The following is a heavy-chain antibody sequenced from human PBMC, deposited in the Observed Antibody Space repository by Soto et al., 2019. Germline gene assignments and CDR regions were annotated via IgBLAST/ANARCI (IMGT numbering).Heavy chain of an antibody. CDR1: GDTFTSYG. J-gene: IGHJ6*02. CDR2: ISAYNGNT. CDR3: ARLVVVPAAIHYYYYGMDV. D-gene: IGHD2-2*01. V-gene: IGHV1-18*01. Sequence: ASVKVSCKASGDTFTSYGISRVRQAPGQGLEWMGWISAYNGNTNYAQKLQGRVTMTTDTSTSTAYMELRSLRSDDTAVYYCARLVVVPAAIHYYYYGMDVWGQGTTVTVSS.